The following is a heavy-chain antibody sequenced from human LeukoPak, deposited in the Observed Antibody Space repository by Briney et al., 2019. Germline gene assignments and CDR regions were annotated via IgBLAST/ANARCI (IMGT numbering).Heavy chain of an antibody. CDR3: ARDTQWAFDY. V-gene: IGHV3-53*01. CDR2: IYSGGST. J-gene: IGHJ4*02. Sequence: GGSLRLSCAASGFTVSSNYMSWVRQAPGNGLEWVSVIYSGGSTYYADSVKGRFTISRDNSKNTMYLQMDSLRVEDTAVYYCARDTQWAFDYWGQGILVTVSS. D-gene: IGHD1-26*01. CDR1: GFTVSSNY.